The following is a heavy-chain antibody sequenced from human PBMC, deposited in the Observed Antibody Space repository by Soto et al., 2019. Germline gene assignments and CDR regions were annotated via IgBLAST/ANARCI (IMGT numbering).Heavy chain of an antibody. V-gene: IGHV3-33*01. CDR2: IWYDGRDK. D-gene: IGHD3-16*01. J-gene: IGHJ3*02. CDR3: ARGFFILQHVGEHDAFDI. CDR1: GFTFSSHG. Sequence: GGSLRLSCAASGFTFSSHGMHWVRQAPGKGLEWVAVIWYDGRDKYYADSVKGRFTISRDNSKNTLYLQMNSLRAEDTAVYYCARGFFILQHVGEHDAFDIWGQGTMVTVSS.